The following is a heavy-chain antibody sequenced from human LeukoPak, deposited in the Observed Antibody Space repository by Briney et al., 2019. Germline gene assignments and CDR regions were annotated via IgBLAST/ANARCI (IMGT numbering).Heavy chain of an antibody. V-gene: IGHV4-4*07. Sequence: SETLSLTCTVSGGSISSYYWSWIRQPAGKGLEWIGRIYTSGSTNYNPSLKSRVTMSVDTSKNQFSLKLSSVTAADMAVYYCARDYMWFGELPLYWYFDLWGRGTLVTVSS. CDR2: IYTSGST. CDR3: ARDYMWFGELPLYWYFDL. D-gene: IGHD3-10*01. J-gene: IGHJ2*01. CDR1: GGSISSYY.